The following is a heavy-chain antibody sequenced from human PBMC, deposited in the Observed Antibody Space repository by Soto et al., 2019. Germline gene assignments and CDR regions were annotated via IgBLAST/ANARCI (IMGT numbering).Heavy chain of an antibody. J-gene: IGHJ4*02. D-gene: IGHD3-10*01. CDR1: GGTFNTYA. Sequence: QVQLVQSGAEMKKPGSSVKVSCQSSGGTFNTYAMNWVRQAPGQGPEWMGDISPMFGAANYAPKFQGRVTITADESTGTSYMHLCSLTSEDTALYFCAREVQVHTPAFVYWGQGTLVTVSS. V-gene: IGHV1-69*19. CDR2: ISPMFGAA. CDR3: AREVQVHTPAFVY.